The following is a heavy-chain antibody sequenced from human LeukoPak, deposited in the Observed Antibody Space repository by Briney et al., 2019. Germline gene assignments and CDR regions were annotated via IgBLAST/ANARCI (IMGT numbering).Heavy chain of an antibody. Sequence: PSETLSLTCAVYGGFFSGYYWSWIRQPPGKGLGWIGEINHSGSTNYNPSLKSRVTISVDTSKNQFSLKLSSVTAADTAVYYCARAQPRYDSSSWYWFDPWGQGTLVTVSS. CDR2: INHSGST. D-gene: IGHD6-13*01. V-gene: IGHV4-34*01. J-gene: IGHJ5*02. CDR1: GGFFSGYY. CDR3: ARAQPRYDSSSWYWFDP.